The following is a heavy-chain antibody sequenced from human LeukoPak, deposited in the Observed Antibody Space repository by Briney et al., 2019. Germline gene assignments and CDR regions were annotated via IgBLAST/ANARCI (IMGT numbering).Heavy chain of an antibody. Sequence: GGSLRLSCTASGVTLSSYAMSWARQAPGKGLEWVSGISSSGSGGNTYYAESVKGRFTISRDNSKNTLYLQMHSLIAADTAVYYCGSGPVGTTVPWGQGTLVTVSS. CDR2: ISSSGSGGNT. D-gene: IGHD1-1*01. J-gene: IGHJ5*02. CDR1: GVTLSSYA. CDR3: GSGPVGTTVP. V-gene: IGHV3-23*01.